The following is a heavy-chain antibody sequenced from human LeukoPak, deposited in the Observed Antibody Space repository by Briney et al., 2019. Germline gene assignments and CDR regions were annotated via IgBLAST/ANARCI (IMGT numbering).Heavy chain of an antibody. CDR2: IYYSGST. CDR1: GGSISSSSYY. Sequence: SETLSLTCTVSGGSISSSSYYWGWIRQPPGKGLEWVGSIYYSGSTYYNPSLKTRVTMSVDTSKNQFSLKLSSVTAADTAVYYCARGPLTVTRGFDPWGQGTLVTVSS. V-gene: IGHV4-39*07. D-gene: IGHD4-17*01. J-gene: IGHJ5*02. CDR3: ARGPLTVTRGFDP.